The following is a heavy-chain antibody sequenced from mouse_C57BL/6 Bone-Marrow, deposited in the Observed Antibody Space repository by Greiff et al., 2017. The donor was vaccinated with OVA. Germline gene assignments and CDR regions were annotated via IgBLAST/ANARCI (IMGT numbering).Heavy chain of an antibody. CDR3: ARDQDYGSSYWYFDV. V-gene: IGHV5-16*01. CDR2: INYDGSST. J-gene: IGHJ1*03. D-gene: IGHD1-1*01. Sequence: EVQRVESEGGLVQPGSSMKLSCTASGFTFSDYYMAWVRQVPEKGLEWVANINYDGSSTYYLDSLKSRFIISRDNAKNILYLQMSSLKSEDTATYYCARDQDYGSSYWYFDVWGTGTTVTVSS. CDR1: GFTFSDYY.